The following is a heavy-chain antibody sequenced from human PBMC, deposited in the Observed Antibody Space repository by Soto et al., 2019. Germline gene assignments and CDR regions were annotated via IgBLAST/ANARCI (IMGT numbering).Heavy chain of an antibody. Sequence: SETLSLTCTVSRGSIQSSTYYWGWIRQPPGKGLEWIGSIYYSGSTNYNPSLKSRVTISVDTSQNQFSLKLSSVTAADTAVYYCASSQMITFGGVILTPKYWGQGTLVTVSS. D-gene: IGHD3-16*02. CDR1: RGSIQSSTYY. CDR3: ASSQMITFGGVILTPKY. CDR2: IYYSGST. J-gene: IGHJ4*02. V-gene: IGHV4-61*05.